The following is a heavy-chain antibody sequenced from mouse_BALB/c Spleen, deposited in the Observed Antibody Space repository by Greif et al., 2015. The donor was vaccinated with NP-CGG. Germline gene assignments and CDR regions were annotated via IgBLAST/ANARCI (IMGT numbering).Heavy chain of an antibody. CDR3: ASGGGTYYFDY. J-gene: IGHJ2*01. V-gene: IGHV2-9*02. CDR2: IWAGGST. Sequence: VMLVESGPGLVAPSQSLSITCTVSGFSLTSYGVHWVRQPPGKGLEWLGVIWAGGSTNYNSALMSRLSISKDNSKSQVFVKMNSLQTDDTAMYYCASGGGTYYFDYWGQGTTLTVSS. CDR1: GFSLTSYG. D-gene: IGHD4-1*01.